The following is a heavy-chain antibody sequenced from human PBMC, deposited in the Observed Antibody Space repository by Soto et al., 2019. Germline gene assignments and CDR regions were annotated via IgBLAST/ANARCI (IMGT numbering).Heavy chain of an antibody. CDR1: GGTFSSYT. Sequence: QVQLVQSGAEVKKPGSSVKVSCKASGGTFSSYTISWVRQAPGQGLEWMGRIIPILGIANYAQKFQGRVTITEDKSTSTAYMELSRLRSEDTAVYYCARAIAVAGNGVDYYYYYMDVWGNGTTVTVSS. V-gene: IGHV1-69*02. CDR3: ARAIAVAGNGVDYYYYYMDV. D-gene: IGHD6-19*01. CDR2: IIPILGIA. J-gene: IGHJ6*03.